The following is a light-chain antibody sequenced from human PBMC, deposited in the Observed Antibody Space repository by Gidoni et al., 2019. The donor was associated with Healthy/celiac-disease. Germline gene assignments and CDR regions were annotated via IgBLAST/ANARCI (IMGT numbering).Light chain of an antibody. CDR1: KLGDKY. V-gene: IGLV3-1*01. CDR3: QAWDSSTERVV. J-gene: IGLJ2*01. CDR2: QDS. Sequence: SYELTQPPSVSVSPGQTASITCSGDKLGDKYACWYQQKPGQSPVLVIYQDSKRPSGIPARFSGSNSGNTATLTISGTQAMDEADYYCQAWDSSTERVVFGGGTKLTVL.